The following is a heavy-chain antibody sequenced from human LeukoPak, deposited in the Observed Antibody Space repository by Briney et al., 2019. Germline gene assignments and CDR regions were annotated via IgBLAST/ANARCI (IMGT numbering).Heavy chain of an antibody. D-gene: IGHD6-13*01. J-gene: IGHJ3*02. CDR2: IRYDGSNK. Sequence: GGSLRLSCAASGFTFSSYGMHWVRQAPGKGLEWVAFIRYDGSNKYYADSVKGRFTISRDNSKNTLYLQMNSLRAEDTAVYYCARELPYSSSWYGNDAFDIWGQGTMVTVSS. V-gene: IGHV3-30*02. CDR3: ARELPYSSSWYGNDAFDI. CDR1: GFTFSSYG.